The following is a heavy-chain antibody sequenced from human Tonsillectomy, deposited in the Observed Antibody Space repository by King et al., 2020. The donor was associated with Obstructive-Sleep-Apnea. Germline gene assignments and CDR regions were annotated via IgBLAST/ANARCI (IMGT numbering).Heavy chain of an antibody. CDR1: GFTFSSYG. J-gene: IGHJ6*02. D-gene: IGHD6-13*01. CDR3: AKEMISAAATGGMDV. V-gene: IGHV3-30*18. Sequence: QLVQSGGGVVQPGRSLRLSCAASGFTFSSYGMHWVRQAPGKGLEWVAVISYDGGSKYYADSVKGRFTISRDNSKNTLYLQMNSLRPEDTAVYYCAKEMISAAATGGMDVWGQGTTVTVSS. CDR2: ISYDGGSK.